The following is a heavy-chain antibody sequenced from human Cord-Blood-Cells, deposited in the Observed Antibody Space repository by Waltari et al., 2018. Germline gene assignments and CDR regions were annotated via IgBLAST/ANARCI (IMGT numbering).Heavy chain of an antibody. CDR1: GGSTSSGRYY. CDR2: IYTSGST. Sequence: QVQLQESGPGLVKPSQTLSLTCTVSGGSTSSGRYYWSWIRPPAGKGLEWIGYIYTSGSTNYNPSLKSRVTISVDTSKNQFSLKLSSVTAADTAVYYCASSYGSYYYYYGMDVWGQGTTVTVSS. V-gene: IGHV4-61*09. D-gene: IGHD5-18*01. J-gene: IGHJ6*02. CDR3: ASSYGSYYYYYGMDV.